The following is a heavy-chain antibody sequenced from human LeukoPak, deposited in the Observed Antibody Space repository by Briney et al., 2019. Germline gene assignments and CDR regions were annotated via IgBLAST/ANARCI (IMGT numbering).Heavy chain of an antibody. D-gene: IGHD5-18*01. V-gene: IGHV3-53*01. CDR2: IYSGGST. CDR3: ARVKTDSYGYGPDY. CDR1: GFTVSSNY. Sequence: GGSLRLSCAASGFTVSSNYMSWVRQAPGKGLEWVSVIYSGGSTYYADSVKGRFTISRGNSKNTLYLQMNSLRAEDTAVYYCARVKTDSYGYGPDYWGQGTLVTVSS. J-gene: IGHJ4*02.